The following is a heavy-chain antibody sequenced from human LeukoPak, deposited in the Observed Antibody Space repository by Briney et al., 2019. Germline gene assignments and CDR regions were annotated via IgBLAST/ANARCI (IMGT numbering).Heavy chain of an antibody. CDR1: GGSFSGYY. J-gene: IGHJ5*02. CDR2: INHSGST. Sequence: PSETLSLTCAVYGGSFSGYYWSWIRQPPGKGLERIGEINHSGSTNYNPSLKSRVTISVDTSKNQFSLKLSSVTAADTAVYYCARHKVRLRTLRPNWFDPWGQGTLVTVSS. V-gene: IGHV4-34*01. CDR3: ARHKVRLRTLRPNWFDP. D-gene: IGHD3-10*01.